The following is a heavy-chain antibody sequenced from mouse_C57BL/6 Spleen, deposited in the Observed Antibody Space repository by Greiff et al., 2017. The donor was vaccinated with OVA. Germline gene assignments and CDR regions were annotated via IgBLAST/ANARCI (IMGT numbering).Heavy chain of an antibody. J-gene: IGHJ2*01. D-gene: IGHD2-2*01. CDR1: GYTFTDYY. CDR3: ATYGYDETTSYYFDY. V-gene: IGHV1-26*01. Sequence: EVQLQQSGPELVKPGASVKISCKASGYTFTDYYMNWVKQSHGKSLEWIGDINPNNGGTSYNQKFKGKATLTVDKSSSTAYMELRSLTSEDSAVYYCATYGYDETTSYYFDYWGQGTTLTVSS. CDR2: INPNNGGT.